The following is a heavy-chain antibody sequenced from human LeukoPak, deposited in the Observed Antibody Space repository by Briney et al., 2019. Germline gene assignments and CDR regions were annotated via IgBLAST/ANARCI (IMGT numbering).Heavy chain of an antibody. D-gene: IGHD1-26*01. J-gene: IGHJ4*02. V-gene: IGHV3-33*05. Sequence: GGSLRLSCAASGFTFNSHAMHWVRQAPGKGLEWVAFISYGGKTEYYAESVKGRFTVSRDNSKNTLYLQVNSLRAEDTAVYYCARDLSGRYVWDYWGQGTLVSVSS. CDR3: ARDLSGRYVWDY. CDR1: GFTFNSHA. CDR2: ISYGGKTE.